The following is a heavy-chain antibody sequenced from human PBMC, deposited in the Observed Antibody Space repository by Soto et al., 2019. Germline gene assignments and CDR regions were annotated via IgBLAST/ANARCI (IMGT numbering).Heavy chain of an antibody. CDR1: VGSFSGNF. D-gene: IGHD3-22*01. Sequence: SETRSLTCAVSVGSFSGNFWTCFRQPPGKGLDWIGEFSPSGTAKYIPSLKSRVTISVHMSKEPYSLKVTSVTAADTAVYYCATSMWLGKQPEIWGQGTLVT. CDR3: ATSMWLGKQPEI. V-gene: IGHV4-34*01. CDR2: FSPSGTA. J-gene: IGHJ4*02.